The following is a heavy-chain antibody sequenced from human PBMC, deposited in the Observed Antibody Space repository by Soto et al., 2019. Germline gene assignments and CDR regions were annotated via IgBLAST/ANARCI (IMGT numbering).Heavy chain of an antibody. D-gene: IGHD2-2*01. CDR1: GYTFTSYG. J-gene: IGHJ6*03. Sequence: QVQLVQSGAEVKKPGASVKVSCKASGYTFTSYGISWVRQAPGQGLEWMGWISAYNGNTKYAQKLQGRVTMTTDTSTSTAYMELRSLRSDDTAVYYCARDRRVPAPFNYYYYMDVWGKGTTVTVSS. CDR2: ISAYNGNT. V-gene: IGHV1-18*01. CDR3: ARDRRVPAPFNYYYYMDV.